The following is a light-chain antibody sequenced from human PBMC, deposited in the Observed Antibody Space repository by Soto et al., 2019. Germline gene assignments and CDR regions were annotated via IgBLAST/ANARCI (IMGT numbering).Light chain of an antibody. CDR3: QQYGSSPLVT. CDR1: QSVSSSY. J-gene: IGKJ5*01. Sequence: EIVLTQSPGTLSLSPGERATLSCRASQSVSSSYLAWYQQKPGQAPRLLIYGASSRATGTPDRFSGSGSGTDFTLTISRQEPEDFAVYYCQQYGSSPLVTFGQGTRLEIK. CDR2: GAS. V-gene: IGKV3-20*01.